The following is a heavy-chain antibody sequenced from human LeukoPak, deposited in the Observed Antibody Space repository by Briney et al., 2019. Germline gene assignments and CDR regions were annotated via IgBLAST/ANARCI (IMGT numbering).Heavy chain of an antibody. CDR2: INWNGGST. Sequence: GGSLRLSCAASGFTFSSYEMNWVRQAPGKGLEWVSGINWNGGSTGYADSVKGRFTISRDNAKNSLYLQMNSLRAEDTALYYCARDVQQLLHFDYWGQGTLVTVSS. D-gene: IGHD6-13*01. V-gene: IGHV3-20*04. CDR1: GFTFSSYE. CDR3: ARDVQQLLHFDY. J-gene: IGHJ4*02.